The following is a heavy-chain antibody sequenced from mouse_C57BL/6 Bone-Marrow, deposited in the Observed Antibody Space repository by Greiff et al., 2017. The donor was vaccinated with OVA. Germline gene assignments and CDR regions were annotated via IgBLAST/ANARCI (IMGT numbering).Heavy chain of an antibody. V-gene: IGHV5-12*01. CDR2: ISNGGGST. CDR1: GFTFSDYY. Sequence: EVKLVESGGGLVQPGGSLKLSCAASGFTFSDYYMYWVRQTPEKRLEWVGYISNGGGSTYYPDTVKGRFTFSRDNAKNTLYLQMSRLKSEDTAMYYCESYYVWFAYWGQGTLVTVSA. J-gene: IGHJ3*01. D-gene: IGHD1-1*01. CDR3: ESYYVWFAY.